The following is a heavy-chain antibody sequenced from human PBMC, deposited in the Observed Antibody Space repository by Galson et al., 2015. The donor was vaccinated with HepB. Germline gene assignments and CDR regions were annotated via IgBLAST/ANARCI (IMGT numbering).Heavy chain of an antibody. J-gene: IGHJ6*02. V-gene: IGHV3-53*04. CDR2: IYSGAST. Sequence: SLRLSCAASGFSVSTNYMSWVRQAPGKGLEWVSIIYSGASTYYADSVKGRFTVSRHNSKNTVYLQMNGLRVEDTAVYYCARGPKGVAAPLGTYHYYGMDVWGQGTTVTVSS. CDR1: GFSVSTNY. CDR3: ARGPKGVAAPLGTYHYYGMDV. D-gene: IGHD2-15*01.